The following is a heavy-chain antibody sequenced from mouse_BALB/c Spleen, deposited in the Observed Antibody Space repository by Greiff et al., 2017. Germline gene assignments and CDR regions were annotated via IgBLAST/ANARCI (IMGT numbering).Heavy chain of an antibody. CDR3: AKVYYDYDEDY. D-gene: IGHD2-4*01. CDR2: IYPGGGYT. J-gene: IGHJ2*01. Sequence: VQLQQSGAELVRPGPSVKISCKVSGYTFTNYWLGWVKQRPGHGLEWIGDIYPGGGYTNYNEKFKGKATLTADTSSSTAYMQLSSLTSEDSAVYFCAKVYYDYDEDYWGQGTTLTVSS. CDR1: GYTFTNYW. V-gene: IGHV1-63*02.